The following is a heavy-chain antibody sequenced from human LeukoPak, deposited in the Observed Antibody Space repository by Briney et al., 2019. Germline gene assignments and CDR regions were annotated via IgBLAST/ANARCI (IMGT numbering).Heavy chain of an antibody. J-gene: IGHJ6*03. CDR2: ISSSGSTI. Sequence: GESLRLSCAASGFTFSDYYMSWIRQAPGKGLEWVSYISSSGSTIYYAESVKGRFTISRDNAKNSLYLQMNSLRAEDTAVYYCARNYYGSGSYSYYYYYYMDVWGKGTTVTVSS. D-gene: IGHD3-10*01. CDR1: GFTFSDYY. V-gene: IGHV3-11*04. CDR3: ARNYYGSGSYSYYYYYYMDV.